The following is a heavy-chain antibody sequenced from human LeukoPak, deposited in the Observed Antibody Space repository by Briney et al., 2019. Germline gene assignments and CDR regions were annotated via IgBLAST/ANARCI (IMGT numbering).Heavy chain of an antibody. CDR3: ARVNPYDSGRGYSYVFPHYYFDY. CDR1: GYTFTSYY. Sequence: GASVKVSCKASGYTFTSYYMHWVRQAPGQGLEWMGIINPSGGSTSYAQKFQGRVTMTRDTSTSTVYMELSSLRSEDTAVYYCARVNPYDSGRGYSYVFPHYYFDYWGQGTLVTVSS. V-gene: IGHV1-46*01. CDR2: INPSGGST. D-gene: IGHD5-18*01. J-gene: IGHJ4*02.